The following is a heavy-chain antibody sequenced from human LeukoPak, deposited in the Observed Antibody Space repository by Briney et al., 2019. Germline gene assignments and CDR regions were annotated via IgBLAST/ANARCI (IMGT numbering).Heavy chain of an antibody. Sequence: GGSLRLSCAASGFSFSSYWMSWVRQTPGKGLEWVANIKQDGSEKYYVDSVKGRFTISRDNAKNSLSLQMNSLRAEDTAVYYCAELGITMIGGVWGKGTTVTISS. D-gene: IGHD3-10*02. CDR3: AELGITMIGGV. J-gene: IGHJ6*04. CDR1: GFSFSSYW. V-gene: IGHV3-7*01. CDR2: IKQDGSEK.